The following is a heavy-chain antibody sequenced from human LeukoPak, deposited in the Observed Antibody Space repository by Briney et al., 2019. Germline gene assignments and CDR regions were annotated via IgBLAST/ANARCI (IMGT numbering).Heavy chain of an antibody. CDR3: AREPAPWELQLPT. D-gene: IGHD1-26*01. Sequence: PGGSLRLSCAASGFTFRTYSMNWVRQAPGKGLEWVSFITSRSTYKYYADSVQGRFTISRDNAKNSLYLQMNSLRAEDTGVYYCAREPAPWELQLPTWGQGTLVTVSS. V-gene: IGHV3-21*01. CDR2: ITSRSTYK. J-gene: IGHJ5*02. CDR1: GFTFRTYS.